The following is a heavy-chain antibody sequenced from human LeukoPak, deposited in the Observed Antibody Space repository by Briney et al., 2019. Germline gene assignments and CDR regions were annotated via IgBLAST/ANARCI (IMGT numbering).Heavy chain of an antibody. Sequence: SQTLSLTCTVSGGSINSGGYYWSWIRQHPGKGLEWIGYIYYSGSTYYNPSLKSRVTISVDTSKNQFSLKLSSVTAADTAVYYCARAPYGSGDYYFDYWGQGSLVTVSS. D-gene: IGHD3-10*01. CDR2: IYYSGST. J-gene: IGHJ4*02. V-gene: IGHV4-31*03. CDR1: GGSINSGGYY. CDR3: ARAPYGSGDYYFDY.